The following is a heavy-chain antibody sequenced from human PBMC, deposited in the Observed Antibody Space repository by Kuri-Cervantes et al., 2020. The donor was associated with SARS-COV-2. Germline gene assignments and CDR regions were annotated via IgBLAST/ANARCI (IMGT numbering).Heavy chain of an antibody. CDR2: ISGSGGST. Sequence: GGSLRLSCAASGFTFSSYAMSWVRQAPGKGLEWVSAISGSGGSTYYADSVKGRFTISRDNSKNTLYLQMNSLRAEDTAVYYCAKDPTYYDFWSGPITFYWYFDLWGRGTLVIVSS. J-gene: IGHJ2*01. CDR1: GFTFSSYA. CDR3: AKDPTYYDFWSGPITFYWYFDL. V-gene: IGHV3-23*01. D-gene: IGHD3-3*01.